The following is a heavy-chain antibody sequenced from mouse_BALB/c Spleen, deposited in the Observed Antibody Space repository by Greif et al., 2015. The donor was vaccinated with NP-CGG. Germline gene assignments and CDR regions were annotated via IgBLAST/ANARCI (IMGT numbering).Heavy chain of an antibody. Sequence: VQLQQSGAELAKPGASVKMSCKASGYTFTSYWMHWVKQRPGQGLDWIGYINPSTGYTEYNQKFKDKATLTADKSSSSAYMHLSSLTSEDSAVYYCAIYDGYYFDYWGQGTTLTVSS. CDR1: GYTFTSYW. CDR2: INPSTGYT. J-gene: IGHJ2*01. V-gene: IGHV1-7*01. CDR3: AIYDGYYFDY. D-gene: IGHD2-3*01.